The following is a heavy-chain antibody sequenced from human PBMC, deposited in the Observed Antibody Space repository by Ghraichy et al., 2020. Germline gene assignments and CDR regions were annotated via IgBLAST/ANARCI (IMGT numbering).Heavy chain of an antibody. D-gene: IGHD2-15*01. CDR2: SYYSGST. V-gene: IGHV4-39*01. CDR3: ARGKGYCSGGSCYGSDY. CDR1: GGSISSTSYY. J-gene: IGHJ4*02. Sequence: SETLSLTCTVSGGSISSTSYYWGWIRQPPGKGLEWIGSSYYSGSTYYNASLKSRVTISEDTSKNRFSLKLSSVTAADTAVYYCARGKGYCSGGSCYGSDYWGQGTLVTVSS.